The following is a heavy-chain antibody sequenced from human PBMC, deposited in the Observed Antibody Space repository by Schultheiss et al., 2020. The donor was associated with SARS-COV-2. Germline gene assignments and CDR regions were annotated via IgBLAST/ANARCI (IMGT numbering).Heavy chain of an antibody. CDR3: ARLGDNGYSYGKEELHNWFDP. V-gene: IGHV6-1*01. D-gene: IGHD5-18*01. J-gene: IGHJ5*02. Sequence: SQTLSLTCAISGDSVSSNSAAWNWIRQSPSRGLEWLGRTYYRSRWYNDYAVSVKSRITINPDTSKNQFSLQLNSVTPEDTAVYYCARLGDNGYSYGKEELHNWFDPWGQGTLVTVSS. CDR2: TYYRSRWYN. CDR1: GDSVSSNSAA.